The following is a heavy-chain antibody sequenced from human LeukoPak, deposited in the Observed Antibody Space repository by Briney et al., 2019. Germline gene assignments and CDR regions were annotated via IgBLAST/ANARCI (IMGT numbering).Heavy chain of an antibody. V-gene: IGHV1-18*01. D-gene: IGHD6-19*01. CDR1: GYTFTTYG. CDR3: ARGLAVAGIYAY. Sequence: GASVKVSCKASGYTFTTYGISWVRQAPGQGLEWMGWISGYNDNTKYSQKLQGRVTMTKDTSTSTAYMELRSLRSDDTAVYYCARGLAVAGIYAYWGQGTLVTVSA. J-gene: IGHJ4*02. CDR2: ISGYNDNT.